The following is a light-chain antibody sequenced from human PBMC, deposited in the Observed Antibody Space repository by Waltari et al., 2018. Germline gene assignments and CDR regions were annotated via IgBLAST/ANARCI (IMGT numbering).Light chain of an antibody. CDR1: SNDVGGYNH. Sequence: QSALTQPASVSGSPGQSITISLPGTSNDVGGYNHAPWYQQSPGKAPKCMVYDFNKRPSGVSNRFSGSKSGNTASLTISGLQAEDEADYYCSSYTSRTTLVFGGGTRLTVL. CDR2: DFN. V-gene: IGLV2-14*01. J-gene: IGLJ2*01. CDR3: SSYTSRTTLV.